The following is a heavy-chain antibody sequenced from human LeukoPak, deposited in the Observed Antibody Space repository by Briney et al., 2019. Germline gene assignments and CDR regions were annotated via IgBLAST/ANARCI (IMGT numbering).Heavy chain of an antibody. CDR2: ITPLLTIT. CDR3: ARGGDWFGP. J-gene: IGHJ5*02. CDR1: GGTLSTYT. V-gene: IGHV1-69*02. Sequence: ASVKVSCKASGGTLSTYTISWLRQAPGQGLEWMGRITPLLTITKYAQKFQGRVTITADRSTSTVHMELNSLTSEDTAVDYCARGGDWFGPWGQGSLVTVSS. D-gene: IGHD3-10*01.